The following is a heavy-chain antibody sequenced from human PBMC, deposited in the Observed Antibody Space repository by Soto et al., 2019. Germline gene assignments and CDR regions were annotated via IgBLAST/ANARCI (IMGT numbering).Heavy chain of an antibody. V-gene: IGHV3-30*03. CDR3: ARGPIQSSLGRFDY. D-gene: IGHD5-18*01. J-gene: IGHJ4*02. CDR2: ISYDGNNK. Sequence: QVQLVESGGGVVQSGRSLRLSCAASGFTFSSYAMHWVRQAPGKGLEWVAVISYDGNNKYYGDSVKGRFTISRDNSNNTLYWQMNSPRLGDTAVYYWARGPIQSSLGRFDYWGQGILVTVSS. CDR1: GFTFSSYA.